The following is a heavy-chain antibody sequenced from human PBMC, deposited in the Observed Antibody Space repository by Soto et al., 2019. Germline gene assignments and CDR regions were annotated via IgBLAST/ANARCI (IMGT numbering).Heavy chain of an antibody. CDR1: GFTFSSYA. CDR3: AGLIAVAGKGNY. CDR2: ISGSGGST. D-gene: IGHD6-19*01. V-gene: IGHV3-23*01. J-gene: IGHJ4*02. Sequence: GGSLRLSCAASGFTFSSYAMSWVRQAPGKGLEWVSAISGSGGSTYYADSVKGRFTISRDNSKNTLYLQMNSLRADDTAVYYCAGLIAVAGKGNYWGQGTLVTVSS.